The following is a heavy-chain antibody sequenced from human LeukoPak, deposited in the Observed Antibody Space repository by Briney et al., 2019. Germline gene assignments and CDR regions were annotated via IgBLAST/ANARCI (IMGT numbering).Heavy chain of an antibody. CDR1: GFTFSSYG. D-gene: IGHD4-17*01. CDR2: ISYDGSNK. J-gene: IGHJ4*02. V-gene: IGHV3-30*18. CDR3: AKDLSRTVTTSYFDH. Sequence: PGRSLRLSCAASGFTFSSYGMHWVRQAPGKGLEWVAIISYDGSNKYYADSVKGRFTISRDNSKNTLYLKMNSLRAEDTAVYSCAKDLSRTVTTSYFDHWGQGTLVTVSS.